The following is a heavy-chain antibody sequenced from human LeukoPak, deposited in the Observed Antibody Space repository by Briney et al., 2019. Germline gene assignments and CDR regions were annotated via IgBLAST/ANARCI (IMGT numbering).Heavy chain of an antibody. J-gene: IGHJ4*02. CDR3: ARESVYCGGDCYLDY. CDR1: GFTFSSYS. D-gene: IGHD2-21*02. Sequence: PGGSLRLSCAASGFTFSSYSMNWVRQAPRKGLEWVSSISSSSSYIYYADSVKGRFTISRDNAKNSLYLQMNSLRAEDTAVYYCARESVYCGGDCYLDYWGQGTLVTVSS. CDR2: ISSSSSYI. V-gene: IGHV3-21*01.